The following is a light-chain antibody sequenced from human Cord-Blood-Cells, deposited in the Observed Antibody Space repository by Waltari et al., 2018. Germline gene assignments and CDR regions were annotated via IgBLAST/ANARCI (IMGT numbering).Light chain of an antibody. Sequence: SYELTQPPSVSVSPGPTASITCSGDNLGDKYACWYQQKPGQSPVLVIYQDSKRPSGIPERFSGSNFGNTATLTISGTQAMDEADYYCQAWDSSTVVFGGGTKLTVL. CDR2: QDS. CDR1: NLGDKY. V-gene: IGLV3-1*01. J-gene: IGLJ2*01. CDR3: QAWDSSTVV.